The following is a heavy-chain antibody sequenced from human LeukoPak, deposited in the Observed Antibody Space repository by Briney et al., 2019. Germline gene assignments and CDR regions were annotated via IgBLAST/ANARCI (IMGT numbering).Heavy chain of an antibody. Sequence: GGSLRLSCAASGFTFSSYSMDWVRQAPGKGLEWVSYISSASGSIYYADSVKGRFTISRDNAKNSLFLQMNSLRAEDTAVYYCARLPAYCSSTSCYYDYWGQGTLVTVSS. J-gene: IGHJ4*02. V-gene: IGHV3-48*04. D-gene: IGHD2-2*01. CDR2: ISSASGSI. CDR1: GFTFSSYS. CDR3: ARLPAYCSSTSCYYDY.